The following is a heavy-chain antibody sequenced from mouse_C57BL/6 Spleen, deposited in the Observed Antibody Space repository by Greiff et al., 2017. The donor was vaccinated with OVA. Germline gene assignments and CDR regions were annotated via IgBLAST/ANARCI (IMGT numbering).Heavy chain of an antibody. CDR1: GYTFTSYW. V-gene: IGHV1-50*01. Sequence: VQLQQPGAELVKPGASVKLSCKASGYTFTSYWMQWVKQRPGQGLEWIGEIDPSDSYTNYNQKFKGKATLTVDTSSSTAYMQLSSLTSEDSAVYYCARGDYGSTPLAYWGQGTLVTVSA. CDR2: IDPSDSYT. J-gene: IGHJ3*01. D-gene: IGHD1-1*01. CDR3: ARGDYGSTPLAY.